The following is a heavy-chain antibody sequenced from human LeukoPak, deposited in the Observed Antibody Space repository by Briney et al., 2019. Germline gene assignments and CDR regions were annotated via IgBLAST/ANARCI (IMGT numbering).Heavy chain of an antibody. Sequence: SETLSLTYTVSGGSISSTTYYWGWIRQPPGKGLEWIGSIYFSGSTYYNPSLKSRVTISVDTSKNQFSLKLSSVTDADTAVYHCARDGMWFGEFRFDYWGQGTLVTVSS. CDR1: GGSISSTTYY. J-gene: IGHJ4*02. V-gene: IGHV4-39*07. CDR2: IYFSGST. CDR3: ARDGMWFGEFRFDY. D-gene: IGHD3-10*01.